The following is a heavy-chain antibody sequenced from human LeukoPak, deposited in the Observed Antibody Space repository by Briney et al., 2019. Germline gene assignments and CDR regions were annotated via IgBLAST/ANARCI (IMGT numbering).Heavy chain of an antibody. J-gene: IGHJ5*02. CDR2: VYYTGCT. CDR3: ARHSGSGSLSRPFDP. V-gene: IGHV4-39*01. CDR1: GASVTSGGFY. D-gene: IGHD3-10*01. Sequence: SETLSLTCSVSGASVTSGGFYWGWLRQPPGKGPEWIATVYYTGCTYYNPSLKSRVTISIDTSKNQFSLRLTSVTTTDTAIYHCARHSGSGSLSRPFDPWGQGTLVTVSS.